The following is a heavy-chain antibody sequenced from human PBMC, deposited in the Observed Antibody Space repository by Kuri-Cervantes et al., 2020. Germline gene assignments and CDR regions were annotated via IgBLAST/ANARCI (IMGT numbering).Heavy chain of an antibody. J-gene: IGHJ5*02. D-gene: IGHD6-13*01. CDR2: INHSGST. CDR1: GGSFSGCH. CDR3: ARSFQQQLVHDWFDP. Sequence: SETLSLTCAVYGGSFSGCHWSWSRQSSGKGLEWIGGINHSGSTNYNPSLKSRVTTSVDTCKNQFSLKLSSVTAADTAIYFCARSFQQQLVHDWFDPWGQGTLVTVSS. V-gene: IGHV4-34*01.